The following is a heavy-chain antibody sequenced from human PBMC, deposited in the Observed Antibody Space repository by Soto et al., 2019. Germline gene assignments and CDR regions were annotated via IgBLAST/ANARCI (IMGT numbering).Heavy chain of an antibody. Sequence: EAQLVESGGGLVKPGGSLRLSCVASGFTFSNAWMTWVRQAPGKGLEWVGRIKTIRDGGTTDYAAPVKGRMTISRDDSRNTLFLQMDRLKTEDTATYFCTSTHQPTARRVGLFDYWGQGTLVAVSS. D-gene: IGHD1-26*01. CDR1: GFTFSNAW. J-gene: IGHJ4*02. V-gene: IGHV3-15*01. CDR2: IKTIRDGGTT. CDR3: TSTHQPTARRVGLFDY.